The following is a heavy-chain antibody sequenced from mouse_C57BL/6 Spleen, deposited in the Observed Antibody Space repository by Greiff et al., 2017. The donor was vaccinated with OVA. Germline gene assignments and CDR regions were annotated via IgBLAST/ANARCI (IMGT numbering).Heavy chain of an antibody. V-gene: IGHV1-80*01. D-gene: IGHD2-1*01. J-gene: IGHJ2*01. Sequence: VKLVESGAELVKPGASVKISCKASGYAFSSYWMNWVKQRPGKGLEWIGQIYPGDGDTNYNGKFKGKATLTADKSSSTAYMQLSSLTSEDSAVYFCARGDGNYLDYWGQGTTLTVSS. CDR3: ARGDGNYLDY. CDR1: GYAFSSYW. CDR2: IYPGDGDT.